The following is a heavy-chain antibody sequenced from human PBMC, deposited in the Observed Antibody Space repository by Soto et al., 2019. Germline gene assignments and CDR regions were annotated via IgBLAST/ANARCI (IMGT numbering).Heavy chain of an antibody. D-gene: IGHD6-6*01. J-gene: IGHJ6*02. Sequence: EVQLVESGGGLVQPGGSLRLSCAASGFTFSSYDMHWVRQATGKGLEWVSAIGTAGDTYYPGAVNGRFTNTRENAKNSLYLQMNSLRAEDTAVYYCARGFPYSSSSWADYYYGMDVWGQGTTVTVSS. V-gene: IGHV3-13*01. CDR3: ARGFPYSSSSWADYYYGMDV. CDR2: IGTAGDT. CDR1: GFTFSSYD.